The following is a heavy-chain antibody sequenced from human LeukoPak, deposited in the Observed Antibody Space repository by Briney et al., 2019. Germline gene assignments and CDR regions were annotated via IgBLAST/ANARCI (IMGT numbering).Heavy chain of an antibody. CDR2: IHYSGST. Sequence: PSETLSLTCTVSDGSISGYYWSWIRQSPGKRLEWIGYIHYSGSTYYNPSLKSRVTISVDTSKNQFSLKLSSVTAADTAVYYCARVGGYYDFWSGYYSGAFDIWGQGTMVTVSS. J-gene: IGHJ3*02. CDR3: ARVGGYYDFWSGYYSGAFDI. V-gene: IGHV4-59*08. D-gene: IGHD3-3*01. CDR1: DGSISGYY.